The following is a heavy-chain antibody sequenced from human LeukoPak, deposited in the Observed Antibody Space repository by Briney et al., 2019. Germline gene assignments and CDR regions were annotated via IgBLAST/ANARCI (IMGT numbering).Heavy chain of an antibody. CDR3: XXXXXXXPERLRFWSGYYDY. V-gene: IGHV3-23*01. CDR1: GFTFSSYA. J-gene: IGHJ4*02. D-gene: IGHD3-3*01. Sequence: GGSLRLSCAASGFTFSSYAMSWVRQAPGKGLEWVSAISGSGGSTYYADSVKGRFTISRDNSKNTLYLQMNSLRAEDTAVYYXXXXXXXXPERLRFWSGYYDYWGQGTLVTVSS. CDR2: ISGSGGST.